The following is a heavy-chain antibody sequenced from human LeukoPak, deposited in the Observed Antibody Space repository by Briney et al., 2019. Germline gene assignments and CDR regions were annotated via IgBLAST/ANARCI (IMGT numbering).Heavy chain of an antibody. Sequence: GGSLRLSCAASGFTFSSYGMHWVRQAPGKGLEWVAVISYDGSNKYYADSVKGRFTISRDNSKNTLYLQMNSLRDEDTAVYYCAKDTYSRGGYYYYYYMDVWGKGTTVTISS. CDR1: GFTFSSYG. V-gene: IGHV3-30*18. J-gene: IGHJ6*03. D-gene: IGHD4-11*01. CDR3: AKDTYSRGGYYYYYYMDV. CDR2: ISYDGSNK.